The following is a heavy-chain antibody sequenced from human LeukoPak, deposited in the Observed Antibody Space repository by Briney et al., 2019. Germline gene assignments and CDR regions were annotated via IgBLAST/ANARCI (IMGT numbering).Heavy chain of an antibody. D-gene: IGHD6-13*01. J-gene: IGHJ6*03. Sequence: GGSLRLSCAASGCTFNDYGMSWVRQAPGKGLEWVSGINWNGGSTGYADSVKGRFTISRDNATNSLYLQMNSLRAEDTALYYCARGKSSSWSCYYYFMDVWGKGTTVTVSS. V-gene: IGHV3-20*04. CDR1: GCTFNDYG. CDR3: ARGKSSSWSCYYYFMDV. CDR2: INWNGGST.